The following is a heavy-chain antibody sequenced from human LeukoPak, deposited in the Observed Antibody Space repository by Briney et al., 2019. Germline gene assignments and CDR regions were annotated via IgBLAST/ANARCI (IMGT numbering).Heavy chain of an antibody. V-gene: IGHV3-23*01. CDR2: ISGSGGST. Sequence: GGSLRLSCAAFGFTFSSYAMSWVRQAPGKGLEWFSAISGSGGSTYYADSVKGRFTISRDNSKNTLYLQMNSLRAEDTAVYYCAKVSYDFWSGYEGFDYWGQGTLVTVSS. CDR3: AKVSYDFWSGYEGFDY. CDR1: GFTFSSYA. J-gene: IGHJ4*02. D-gene: IGHD3-3*01.